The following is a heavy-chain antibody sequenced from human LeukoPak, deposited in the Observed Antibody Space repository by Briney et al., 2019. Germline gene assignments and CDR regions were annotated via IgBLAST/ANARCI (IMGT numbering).Heavy chain of an antibody. Sequence: PGGSLRLSCAASGFTVSSNYMSWVRQAPGKGLEWVSVIYSGGSTYYADSVKGRFTISRDNSKNTLYLQMNSLRAEDTAVYYCARGGEATVTTEIDYWGQGTLVTVSS. CDR2: IYSGGST. V-gene: IGHV3-53*01. CDR1: GFTVSSNY. D-gene: IGHD4-17*01. J-gene: IGHJ4*02. CDR3: ARGGEATVTTEIDY.